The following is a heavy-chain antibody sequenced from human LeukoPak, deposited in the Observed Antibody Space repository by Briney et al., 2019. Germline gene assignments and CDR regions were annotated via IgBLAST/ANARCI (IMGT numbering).Heavy chain of an antibody. CDR3: ARGPSSNWSGLDF. D-gene: IGHD6-13*01. CDR2: ISPTGSTT. CDR1: GLTFSSDW. Sequence: GGSLRLSCAASGLTFSSDWMHWARQLPGKGLVWVSRISPTGSTTSYADSVKGRFTVSRDNAKNTLYLQVNNLRAEDTAVYYCARGPSSNWSGLDFWGQGTLLTVSS. J-gene: IGHJ4*02. V-gene: IGHV3-74*01.